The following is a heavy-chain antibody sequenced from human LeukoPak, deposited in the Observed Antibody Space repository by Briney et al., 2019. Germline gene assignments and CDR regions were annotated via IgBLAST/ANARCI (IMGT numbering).Heavy chain of an antibody. V-gene: IGHV3-21*01. D-gene: IGHD2-15*01. CDR1: GFTFSSYS. CDR2: ISSSSSYI. CDR3: ARGQTHCSGGSCYFDY. Sequence: GGSLRLSCPAPGFTFSSYSMNWVRQAPGKGLEWVSSISSSSSYIYYADSVKGRFTISRDNAKNSLYLQMNSLRAEDTAVYYCARGQTHCSGGSCYFDYWGQGTLVTVSS. J-gene: IGHJ4*02.